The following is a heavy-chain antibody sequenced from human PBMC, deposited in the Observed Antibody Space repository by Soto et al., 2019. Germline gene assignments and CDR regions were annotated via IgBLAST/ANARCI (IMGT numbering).Heavy chain of an antibody. CDR1: GGSISSYD. Sequence: SEPLSLTGMVPGGSISSYDWSWIRQPPGKGLEWIGYIYYSGSTNYNPSLTSRVTISVDTSKNQFSLKLSSVTAADPAVYYCARLRRDYYYYYMDVWGKGTTVTVSS. V-gene: IGHV4-59*01. J-gene: IGHJ6*03. CDR2: IYYSGST. CDR3: ARLRRDYYYYYMDV.